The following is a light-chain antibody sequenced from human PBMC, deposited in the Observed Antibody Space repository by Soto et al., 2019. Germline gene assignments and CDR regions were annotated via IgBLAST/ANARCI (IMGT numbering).Light chain of an antibody. Sequence: IQMTQSPSSLSASVGDRVTITCRASQSISNALSWYQQKPGKAPKLLIYAASSLQSGVPSRFSGSGSGTDFTLTISSLHPEDFATYSCQQSYSSPLTFGGGTKVEIK. CDR2: AAS. V-gene: IGKV1-39*01. J-gene: IGKJ4*01. CDR3: QQSYSSPLT. CDR1: QSISNA.